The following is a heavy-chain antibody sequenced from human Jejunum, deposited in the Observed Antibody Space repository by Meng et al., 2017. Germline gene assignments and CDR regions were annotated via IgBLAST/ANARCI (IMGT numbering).Heavy chain of an antibody. Sequence: EVQLVESGGGLVQPGGSLRLSCVASGFTLSSYWMHWVRQPPGKGLVWVSRMKSDGSSTTYADSVKGRFTISRDNAKNTVYLQMNRLRAEDTAVYYCARDRGWDLPYDLWGQGTLVPSPQ. CDR3: ARDRGWDLPYDL. J-gene: IGHJ4*02. CDR1: GFTLSSYW. D-gene: IGHD1-26*01. V-gene: IGHV3-74*03. CDR2: MKSDGSST.